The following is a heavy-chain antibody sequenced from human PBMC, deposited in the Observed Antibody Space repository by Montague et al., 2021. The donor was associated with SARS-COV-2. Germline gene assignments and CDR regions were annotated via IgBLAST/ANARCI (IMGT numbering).Heavy chain of an antibody. Sequence: SETLSLTCTVSNGSINSYYWSWVRQPPGKRLEWIGYIYYRGSTNYNPSLESRVTMSIGTSKNQFSLKLRSVTAADTAVYFCAREGLHNWFDPWGQGTLVIVSS. V-gene: IGHV4-59*01. CDR3: AREGLHNWFDP. CDR2: IYYRGST. CDR1: NGSINSYY. J-gene: IGHJ5*02.